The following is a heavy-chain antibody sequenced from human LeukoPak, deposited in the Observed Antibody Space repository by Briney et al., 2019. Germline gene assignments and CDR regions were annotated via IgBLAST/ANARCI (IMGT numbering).Heavy chain of an antibody. CDR3: AKDLEYYYYMDV. J-gene: IGHJ6*03. CDR1: GFTFSSYA. V-gene: IGHV3-23*01. CDR2: ISGSGGST. Sequence: GGSLRPSCAASGFTFSSYAMSWVRQAPGKGLEWVSAISGSGGSTYYADSVKGRFTISRDNSKNTLYLQMNSLRAEDTAVYYCAKDLEYYYYMDVWGKGTTVTVSS.